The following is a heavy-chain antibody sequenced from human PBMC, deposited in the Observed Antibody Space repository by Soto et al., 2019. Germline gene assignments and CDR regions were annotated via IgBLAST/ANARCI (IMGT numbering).Heavy chain of an antibody. V-gene: IGHV1-2*02. CDR2: IDPKSGGT. CDR1: GPTFIAYY. Sequence: QLVQSGAEVKKPGASVKVSCKTSGPTFIAYYIHWVRQAPGQGLAWMGWIDPKSGGTTYEQKFLGRVTMTRDASINTAYMELNRMTSDDTAVYYCARVSGDVPDWGQGTLLTVSS. J-gene: IGHJ4*02. CDR3: ARVSGDVPD. D-gene: IGHD3-10*01.